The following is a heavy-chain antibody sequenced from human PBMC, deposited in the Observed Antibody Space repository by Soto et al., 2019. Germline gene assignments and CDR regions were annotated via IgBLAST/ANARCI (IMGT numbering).Heavy chain of an antibody. J-gene: IGHJ4*02. CDR1: GYTFPRYG. D-gene: IGHD2-21*02. V-gene: IGHV1-18*04. Sequence: ASVQVSCKASGYTFPRYGISWVRQAPGQGLEWMGWIRAYNGNTNYAQKLQGRVTMTTDTSTSTAYMELRSLRSDDTAVYYCAAYCGGDCYQFDYWGQGTLVTVSS. CDR3: AAYCGGDCYQFDY. CDR2: IRAYNGNT.